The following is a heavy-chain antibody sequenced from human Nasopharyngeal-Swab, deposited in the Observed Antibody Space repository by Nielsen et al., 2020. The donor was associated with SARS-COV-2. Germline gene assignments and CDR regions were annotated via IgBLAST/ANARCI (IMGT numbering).Heavy chain of an antibody. D-gene: IGHD2-15*01. J-gene: IGHJ2*01. CDR1: GFTFSSYA. Sequence: GESLKISCAASGFTFSSYAMSWVRQAPGKGLEWVSAIGGTGGSTYYADSVKGQFTISRDNSKNTLYLQMNSLRAEDTAVYYCAEDRGCSGGSCYVHWYFDLWGRGTLVTVSS. CDR2: IGGTGGST. V-gene: IGHV3-23*01. CDR3: AEDRGCSGGSCYVHWYFDL.